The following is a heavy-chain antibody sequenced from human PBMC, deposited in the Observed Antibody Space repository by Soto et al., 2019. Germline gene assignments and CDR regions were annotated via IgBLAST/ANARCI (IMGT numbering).Heavy chain of an antibody. Sequence: QVQLQESGPGLVKPSQTLSLTCTVSGGSISSGGYYWSWIRQHPGKGLEWIGYIYYSGSTYYNPSLKSRVTISVDTSKNQFSRKLSSVTAADTAVYYCARGFKADCSGGSCYSVWFDPWGQGTLVTVSS. V-gene: IGHV4-31*03. CDR3: ARGFKADCSGGSCYSVWFDP. D-gene: IGHD2-15*01. CDR1: GGSISSGGYY. CDR2: IYYSGST. J-gene: IGHJ5*02.